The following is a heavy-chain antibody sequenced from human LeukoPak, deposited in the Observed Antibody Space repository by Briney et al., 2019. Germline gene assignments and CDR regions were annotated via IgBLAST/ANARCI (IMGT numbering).Heavy chain of an antibody. V-gene: IGHV4-34*01. CDR2: INDSGNT. Sequence: SETLSLTCAVYGGSFSGHYWTWIRQPPGKGLEWIGEINDSGNTKYNPSLKSRVTISVDTSKNQSSLNVNSVPAADTAVYYCARAPHPVRGSYYIYWGQGTLVTVSS. J-gene: IGHJ4*02. CDR3: ARAPHPVRGSYYIY. D-gene: IGHD1-26*01. CDR1: GGSFSGHY.